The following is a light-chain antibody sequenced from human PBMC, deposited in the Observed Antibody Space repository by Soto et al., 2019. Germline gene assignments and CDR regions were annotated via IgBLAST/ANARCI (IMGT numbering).Light chain of an antibody. V-gene: IGLV2-8*01. CDR2: EVS. J-gene: IGLJ3*02. Sequence: QSALTQPPSASGSPGQSVTISCTGTGSDVGGYNYVSWYQQHPGKAPKLIIYEVSQRPSGVPDRFSGSKSGNTASLTVSGLQAEDEADYYWTSYAGSNFWVFGGGTKLTVL. CDR3: TSYAGSNFWV. CDR1: GSDVGGYNY.